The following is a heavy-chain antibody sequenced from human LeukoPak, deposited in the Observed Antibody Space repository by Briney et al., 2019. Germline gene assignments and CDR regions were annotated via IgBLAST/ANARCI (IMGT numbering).Heavy chain of an antibody. V-gene: IGHV3-7*02. CDR2: IKQDGSDN. D-gene: IGHD4-23*01. Sequence: GGSLRLSCAAPGFTFSSFRMSWVRQAPGKGLEWVANIKQDGSDNYYVDSVKGRFTISKDNAKNSLYLQMNSLRAEDTAVYYCAKSSGYGGIDFDYWGQGALVTVSS. J-gene: IGHJ4*02. CDR3: AKSSGYGGIDFDY. CDR1: GFTFSSFR.